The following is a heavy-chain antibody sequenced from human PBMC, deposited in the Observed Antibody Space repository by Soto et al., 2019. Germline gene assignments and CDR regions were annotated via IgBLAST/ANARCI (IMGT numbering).Heavy chain of an antibody. J-gene: IGHJ4*02. CDR1: GFTFSNYA. V-gene: IGHV3-23*01. D-gene: IGHD6-13*01. CDR3: ATDQGSSWYEIDY. CDR2: ISGSGGST. Sequence: EVQLLESGGGLVQPGGSLRLSCAASGFTFSNYAVTWVRQAPGKGLEWVSTISGSGGSTYYADSVKGRFTISRDNSKNTLYLQMNSLRAGDTAVYYCATDQGSSWYEIDYWGQGTLVTVSS.